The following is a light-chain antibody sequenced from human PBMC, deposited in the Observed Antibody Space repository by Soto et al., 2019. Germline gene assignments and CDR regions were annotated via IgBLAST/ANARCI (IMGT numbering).Light chain of an antibody. Sequence: EIVLTQSPGTLSLSPGERATLSCRASQSVSSSYLAWYQHKPGQAPRLLIYGASSRATGIPDRFSGSGSGTDFTLTISRLEPEDFAVYYCQQYSSSPVFTFGPGTKVDIK. CDR1: QSVSSSY. CDR3: QQYSSSPVFT. J-gene: IGKJ3*01. CDR2: GAS. V-gene: IGKV3-20*01.